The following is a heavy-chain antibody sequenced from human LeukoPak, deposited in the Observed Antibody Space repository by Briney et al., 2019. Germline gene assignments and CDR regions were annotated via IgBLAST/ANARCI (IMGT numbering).Heavy chain of an antibody. J-gene: IGHJ4*02. D-gene: IGHD3-9*01. CDR3: TTAGYYKGYYFDY. CDR1: GGSISSSSYY. Sequence: SETLSLTCTVSGGSISSSSYYWGWIRQPPGKGLEWIGSIYYSGSTYYNPSLKSRVTISVDTSKNQFSLKLSSVTAADTAVYYCTTAGYYKGYYFDYWGQGTLVTVSS. CDR2: IYYSGST. V-gene: IGHV4-39*01.